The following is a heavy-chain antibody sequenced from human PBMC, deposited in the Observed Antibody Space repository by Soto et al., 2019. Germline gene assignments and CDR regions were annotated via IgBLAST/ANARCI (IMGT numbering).Heavy chain of an antibody. D-gene: IGHD5-12*01. J-gene: IGHJ6*02. V-gene: IGHV1-69*01. CDR3: ARGRGYSGDDHYYYFDMDV. CDR1: GGTFHNYP. Sequence: QVQLVQSGAEVKKPGSSVKVSCKASGGTFHNYPITWVRQAPGQGLEWMGGSIPIYGTANYAQKFQGRVTITVDESTSTSYMELSSLRSEDTAIYYCARGRGYSGDDHYYYFDMDVWGQGTTVNVSS. CDR2: SIPIYGTA.